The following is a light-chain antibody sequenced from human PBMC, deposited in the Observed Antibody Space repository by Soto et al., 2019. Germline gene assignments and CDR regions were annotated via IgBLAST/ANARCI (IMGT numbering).Light chain of an antibody. CDR3: QQLNSYPMT. J-gene: IGKJ5*01. CDR2: AAS. CDR1: QSISSW. Sequence: DIQVTQFPSTLPASVGDRVTIPCRASQSISSWLAWYQQKPGKAPKLLIYAASTLQSGVPSRFSGSGSGTEFTLTISSLQPEDFATYYCQQLNSYPMTFGQGTRLEIK. V-gene: IGKV1-5*01.